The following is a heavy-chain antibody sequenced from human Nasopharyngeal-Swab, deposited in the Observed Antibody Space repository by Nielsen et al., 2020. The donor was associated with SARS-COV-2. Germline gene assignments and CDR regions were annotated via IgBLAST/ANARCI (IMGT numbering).Heavy chain of an antibody. V-gene: IGHV3-30-3*01. CDR1: GFTFSSYA. Sequence: LTCAASGFTFSSYAMHWVRQAPGKGLEWVAVISYDGSNKYYADSVKGRFTISRDNSKNTLYLQMNSLRAEDPAVYYCAKDTLYYDSSGYYPYYFDYWGQGTLVTVSS. J-gene: IGHJ4*02. CDR3: AKDTLYYDSSGYYPYYFDY. CDR2: ISYDGSNK. D-gene: IGHD3-22*01.